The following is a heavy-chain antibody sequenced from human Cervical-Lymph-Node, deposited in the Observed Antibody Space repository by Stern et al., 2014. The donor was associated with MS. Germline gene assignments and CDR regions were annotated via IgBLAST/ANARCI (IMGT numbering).Heavy chain of an antibody. D-gene: IGHD6-25*01. CDR3: ARSSSSGWDY. CDR1: GFTFSNHG. Sequence: QVQLVEYGGTVVQPGTSLRLSCEGSGFTFSNHGMNWVRRAPGKGLEWVASLWYDGRNKMYEDSVKGRFTISRDNSKNTLYLQMDTLRVEDTAVYYCARSSSSGWDYWGPGTLVTVSS. V-gene: IGHV3-33*01. J-gene: IGHJ4*02. CDR2: LWYDGRNK.